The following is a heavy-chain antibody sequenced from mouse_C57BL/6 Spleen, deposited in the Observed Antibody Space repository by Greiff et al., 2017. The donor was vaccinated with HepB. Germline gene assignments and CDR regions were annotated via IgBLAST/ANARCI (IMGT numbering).Heavy chain of an antibody. CDR3: ARWSGWLLRGAMDY. D-gene: IGHD2-3*01. Sequence: VQLQQSGPELVKPGASVKIPCKASGYTFTDYNMDWVKQSHGKSLEWIGDINPNNGGTIYNQKFKGKATLTVDKSSSTAYMELRSRTSEDTAVYYCARWSGWLLRGAMDYWGQGTSVTVSS. V-gene: IGHV1-18*01. CDR2: INPNNGGT. CDR1: GYTFTDYN. J-gene: IGHJ4*01.